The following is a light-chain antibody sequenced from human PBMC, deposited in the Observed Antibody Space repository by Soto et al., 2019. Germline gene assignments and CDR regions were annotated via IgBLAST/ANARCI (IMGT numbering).Light chain of an antibody. CDR1: QSVSSSY. J-gene: IGKJ1*01. CDR3: QHYGGSSWT. Sequence: EIVLTPSPGTLSLSPGERAILSCRASQSVSSSYLAWYHQKPGQAPRLLIFGASTRATGIPDRFSGSGSGTDFTLTISRLEPEDFAVYYCQHYGGSSWTFGQGTKVDIK. CDR2: GAS. V-gene: IGKV3-20*01.